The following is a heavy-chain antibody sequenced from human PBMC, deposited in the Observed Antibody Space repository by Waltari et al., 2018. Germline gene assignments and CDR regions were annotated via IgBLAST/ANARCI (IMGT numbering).Heavy chain of an antibody. J-gene: IGHJ2*01. CDR3: AREDCGGDCYSSFGWYFDL. CDR2: IYHSGST. V-gene: IGHV4-38-2*02. D-gene: IGHD2-21*01. Sequence: QVQLQESGPGLVKPSETLSLTCAVSGYSISSGYYWGWIRQPPGKGLEWIGSIYHSGSTYYNPSLKSRVTISVDTFKNQFSLKLSSVTAADTAVYYCAREDCGGDCYSSFGWYFDLWGRGTLVTVSS. CDR1: GYSISSGYY.